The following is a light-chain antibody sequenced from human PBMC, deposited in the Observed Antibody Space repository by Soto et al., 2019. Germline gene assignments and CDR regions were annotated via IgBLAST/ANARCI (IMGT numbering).Light chain of an antibody. CDR2: GAS. V-gene: IGKV3-15*01. Sequence: ETLLTQSPATLSVSPGERATLSCRASQSVRDNLAWYQQKPGQAPRLLIYGASTRAPGIPDSFSGSEFGTEFSLTLSSLQSEDFAVYYCQQHNDWPPYTFGQGPKLGIK. CDR1: QSVRDN. CDR3: QQHNDWPPYT. J-gene: IGKJ2*01.